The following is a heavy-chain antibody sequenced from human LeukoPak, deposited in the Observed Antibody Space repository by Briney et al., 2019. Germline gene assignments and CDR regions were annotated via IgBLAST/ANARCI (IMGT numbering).Heavy chain of an antibody. J-gene: IGHJ4*02. Sequence: GASVKVSCKASGGTFSSYAISWVRQAPGQGLEWMGGIIPIFGTANYAQKFQGRVTITADESTSTAYMELSNLRSEDTAVYYCARGVGIAARLFDYWGQGTLVTVSS. CDR3: ARGVGIAARLFDY. V-gene: IGHV1-69*13. CDR1: GGTFSSYA. D-gene: IGHD6-6*01. CDR2: IIPIFGTA.